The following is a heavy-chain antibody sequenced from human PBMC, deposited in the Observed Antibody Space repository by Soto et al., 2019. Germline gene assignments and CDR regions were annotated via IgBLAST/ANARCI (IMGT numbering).Heavy chain of an antibody. J-gene: IGHJ4*02. Sequence: QVHLVDSGGGVVQPGRSMRLSCAASGFIFSNFPIHWVRQAPGKGLEWVALVSKAGNEKHYADSVKGRFTISRDNSSNMLYLQLSSLKDEDTAGYYCVTEGAEGYFPNWGQGTLVTVSS. D-gene: IGHD3-22*01. CDR2: VSKAGNEK. CDR3: VTEGAEGYFPN. V-gene: IGHV3-30-3*01. CDR1: GFIFSNFP.